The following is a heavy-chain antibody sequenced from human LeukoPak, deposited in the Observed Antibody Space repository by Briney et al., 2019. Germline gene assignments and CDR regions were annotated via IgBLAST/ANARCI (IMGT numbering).Heavy chain of an antibody. D-gene: IGHD1-26*01. V-gene: IGHV3-21*01. CDR3: ARDFRGSYYMDV. CDR1: GFTFSSYS. Sequence: PGGSLRLSCAASGFTFSSYSMNWVRQAPGKGLEWVSSISSSSYIYYADSVKGRFTISRDNAKNSLYLQMNSLRAEDTAVYYCARDFRGSYYMDVWGKGTTVTISS. CDR2: ISSSSYI. J-gene: IGHJ6*03.